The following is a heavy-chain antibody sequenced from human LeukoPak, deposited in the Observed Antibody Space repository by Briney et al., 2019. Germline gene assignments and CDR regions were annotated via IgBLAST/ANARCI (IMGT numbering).Heavy chain of an antibody. CDR2: INPNSGGT. J-gene: IGHJ4*02. D-gene: IGHD3-22*01. V-gene: IGHV1-2*06. CDR3: ASAFSPYYYDSSGYYN. Sequence: ASVKVSCKASGYTFTGYYMHWVRQAPGQGLEWVGRINPNSGGTNYAQKFQGRVTMTRDTSISTAYMELSRLRSDDTAVYYCASAFSPYYYDSSGYYNWGQGTLITVSS. CDR1: GYTFTGYY.